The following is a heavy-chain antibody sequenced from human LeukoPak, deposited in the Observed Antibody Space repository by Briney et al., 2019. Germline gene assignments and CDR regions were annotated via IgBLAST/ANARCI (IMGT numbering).Heavy chain of an antibody. CDR2: ISAYNHNT. CDR3: AREEVATIVDY. V-gene: IGHV1-18*01. Sequence: GASVKVSCKASGYTFSSYGISWVRQAPGQGLERMGWISAYNHNTNYAQKLQDRVTMTTDTSTSTAYMELRSLRSDDTAVYYCAREEVATIVDYWGQGTLVTVSS. CDR1: GYTFSSYG. J-gene: IGHJ4*02. D-gene: IGHD5-24*01.